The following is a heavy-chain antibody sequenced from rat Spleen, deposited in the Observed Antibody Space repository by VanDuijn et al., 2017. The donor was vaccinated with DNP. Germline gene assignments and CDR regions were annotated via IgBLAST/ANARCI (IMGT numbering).Heavy chain of an antibody. CDR3: TTDAAY. Sequence: EVQLVESGGGLVQPGRSLKLSCAASGFTFSNSGMHWIRQVPGKGLELVAYISYDGVITYYGDSVKGRFTISRDNAKNTQYLQMDSLRSEDTATYYCTTDAAYWGQGTLVTVSS. CDR1: GFTFSNSG. CDR2: ISYDGVIT. J-gene: IGHJ3*01. V-gene: IGHV5-19*01.